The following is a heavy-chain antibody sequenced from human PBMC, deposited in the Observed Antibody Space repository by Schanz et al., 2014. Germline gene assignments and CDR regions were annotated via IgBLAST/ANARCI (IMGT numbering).Heavy chain of an antibody. CDR1: GGTFSSYT. CDR2: IISILGIP. Sequence: QVQLVQSGAELRKPGASVKVSCKASGGTFSSYTISWVRQAPGQGLEWMGRIISILGIPNYAQKFQGRVTFTADTSTNTAYMELSSLTSEDTAVHYCARGRGFYDYWGQGTLVTVSS. D-gene: IGHD3-10*01. J-gene: IGHJ4*02. V-gene: IGHV1-69*09. CDR3: ARGRGFYDY.